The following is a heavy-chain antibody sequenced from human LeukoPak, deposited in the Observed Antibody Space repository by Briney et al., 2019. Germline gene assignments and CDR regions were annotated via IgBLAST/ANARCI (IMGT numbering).Heavy chain of an antibody. Sequence: GGSVRLSCAASGFTLDDYAMLWVRQPPGKGLEWVSLISGDGGSTYYADSVKGRFTISRDNSKNSLYLQMNSLRTEDTALYYCAKDLGTMIVVGWAFDIWGQGTMVTVSS. CDR2: ISGDGGST. CDR1: GFTLDDYA. V-gene: IGHV3-43*02. J-gene: IGHJ3*02. CDR3: AKDLGTMIVVGWAFDI. D-gene: IGHD3-22*01.